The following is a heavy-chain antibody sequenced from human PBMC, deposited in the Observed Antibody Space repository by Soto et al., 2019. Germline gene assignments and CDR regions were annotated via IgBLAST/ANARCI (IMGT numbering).Heavy chain of an antibody. CDR3: AKTSGSYAFSGFDY. D-gene: IGHD1-26*01. V-gene: IGHV3-23*01. J-gene: IGHJ4*02. CDR2: MSGNNNST. Sequence: GVSLRRSCAASGCPLSGDSMGWGRQAPGKGLEWVSSMSGNNNSTYYPDSVKGRFTISRDNSKKTLYLQMNRLRAEDTAVYYCAKTSGSYAFSGFDYWGQGALVTVSS. CDR1: GCPLSGDS.